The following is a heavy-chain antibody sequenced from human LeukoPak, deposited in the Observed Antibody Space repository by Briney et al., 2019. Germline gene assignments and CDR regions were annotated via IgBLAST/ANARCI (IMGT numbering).Heavy chain of an antibody. CDR3: ARGYERRIMVRGVITYYYYGMDV. Sequence: GGSLRLSCAASGFTFSDYYMSWIRQAPGKGLEWVSYISSSGSTIYYADSVKGRFTISRDNAKNSLYLQMNSLRAEETAVYYCARGYERRIMVRGVITYYYYGMDVWGQGTTVTVSS. V-gene: IGHV3-11*01. J-gene: IGHJ6*02. CDR1: GFTFSDYY. CDR2: ISSSGSTI. D-gene: IGHD3-10*01.